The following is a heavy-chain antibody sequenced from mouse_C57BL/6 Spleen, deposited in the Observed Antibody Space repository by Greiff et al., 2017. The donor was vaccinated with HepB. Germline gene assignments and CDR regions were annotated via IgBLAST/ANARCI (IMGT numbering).Heavy chain of an antibody. CDR2: IDPEDGDT. Sequence: VQLQQSGAELVKPGASVKLSCTASGFNIKDYYMHWVKQRTEQGLEWIGRIDPEDGDTKYAPKFKGKATITADTSSNTAYLQLSSLTSEDTAVYYCARSRDSDWYFDGWGTGATVTVA. CDR1: GFNIKDYY. CDR3: ARSRDSDWYFDG. J-gene: IGHJ1*03. V-gene: IGHV14-2*01.